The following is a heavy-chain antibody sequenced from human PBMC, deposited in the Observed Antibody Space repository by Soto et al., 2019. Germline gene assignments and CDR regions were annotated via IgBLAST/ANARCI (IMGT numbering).Heavy chain of an antibody. D-gene: IGHD3-3*01. Sequence: SETLSLTCTVSGGSISSGDYYWSWIRQPPGKGLEWIGYIYYSGSTYYKPSIKSRVTISVDTSKNQFSLKLSSVTAADTAVYYCARTSPSTPTIFGVVTGNWFDPWGQGTLVTVSS. CDR2: IYYSGST. CDR1: GGSISSGDYY. V-gene: IGHV4-30-4*01. CDR3: ARTSPSTPTIFGVVTGNWFDP. J-gene: IGHJ5*02.